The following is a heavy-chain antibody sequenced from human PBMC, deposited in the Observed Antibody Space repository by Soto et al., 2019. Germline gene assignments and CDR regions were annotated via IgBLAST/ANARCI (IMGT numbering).Heavy chain of an antibody. Sequence: ASVKVSCKASGYTFTSYGIIWVRQAPGQGLEWMGWISAYNGNTNYAQKLQGRVTMTTDTSTSTAYMELRSLRSDDTAVYYCARPGYFFFSGYKRGNDFDFWCQGIMVTL. D-gene: IGHD3-3*01. J-gene: IGHJ3*01. V-gene: IGHV1-18*01. CDR2: ISAYNGNT. CDR1: GYTFTSYG. CDR3: ARPGYFFFSGYKRGNDFDF.